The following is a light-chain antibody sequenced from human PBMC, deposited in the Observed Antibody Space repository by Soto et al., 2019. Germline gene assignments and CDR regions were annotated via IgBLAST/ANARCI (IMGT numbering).Light chain of an antibody. CDR1: SSNIGSNT. CDR3: AAWDDSLNGVV. Sequence: QSVLTQPPSASGTPGQRVTISCSGSSSNIGSNTVNWYQQLPGTAPKLLIYSNNQRPSGVPVRFSGSKSVTSASLAISGLQSEDEADYYCAAWDDSLNGVVFGGGTELTVL. J-gene: IGLJ2*01. CDR2: SNN. V-gene: IGLV1-44*01.